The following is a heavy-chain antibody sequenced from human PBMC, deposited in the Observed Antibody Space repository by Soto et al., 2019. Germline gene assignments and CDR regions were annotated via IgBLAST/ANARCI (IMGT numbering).Heavy chain of an antibody. J-gene: IGHJ5*02. CDR2: TFSNDEK. V-gene: IGHV2-26*01. Sequence: QGTLKDSVPVLLKPTETRTLTCTVSGISLSNARMGVSWCRQLPAKALEWLAHTFSNDEKSDTTSLKSKLNIAKDTSNSQVVLTRTTTDPVYTATYSCARAPGGGRTYWFEPWGQGTLVTVSS. CDR3: ARAPGGGRTYWFEP. CDR1: GISLSNARMG. D-gene: IGHD1-7*01.